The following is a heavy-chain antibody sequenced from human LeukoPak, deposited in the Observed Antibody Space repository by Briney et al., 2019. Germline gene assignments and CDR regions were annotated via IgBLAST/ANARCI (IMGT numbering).Heavy chain of an antibody. CDR2: ISSSSSTI. V-gene: IGHV3-48*01. D-gene: IGHD3-10*01. CDR1: GFTFSSYS. J-gene: IGHJ4*02. Sequence: GGSLRLSCAASGFTFSSYSMNWVRQAPGKGLEWVSYISSSSSTIYCADSVKGRFTISRDNAKNSLYLQMNSLRAEDTAVYYCARDYYYGSGSYYNVDYWGQGTLVTVSS. CDR3: ARDYYYGSGSYYNVDY.